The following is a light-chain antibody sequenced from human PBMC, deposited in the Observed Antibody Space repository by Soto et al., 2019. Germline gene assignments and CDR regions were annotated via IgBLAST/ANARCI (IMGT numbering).Light chain of an antibody. J-gene: IGKJ3*01. V-gene: IGKV1-8*01. CDR2: AAS. Sequence: AIRMTQSPSSLSASTGDRVTITCRASQGISSYLAWYQQKPGKAPKLLIYAASTLQSGVPSRFSGSGPGTDFTLTISCLQSEDFATYYCQQYYSYPPEFTFGPGTKVDIK. CDR3: QQYYSYPPEFT. CDR1: QGISSY.